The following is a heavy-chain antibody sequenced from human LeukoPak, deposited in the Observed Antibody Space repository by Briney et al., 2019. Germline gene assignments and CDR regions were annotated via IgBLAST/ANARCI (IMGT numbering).Heavy chain of an antibody. CDR2: IGWNSGSI. Sequence: PGRSLRLSCAASGFTFNGYAMHWVRQAPGKGLEWVSGIGWNSGSIGYADSVKGRFTISRDSAKNSLYLQMNSLRAEDTAVYYCARGGSRKYWGQGTLVTVSS. V-gene: IGHV3-9*01. CDR3: ARGGSRKY. CDR1: GFTFNGYA. J-gene: IGHJ4*02. D-gene: IGHD1-26*01.